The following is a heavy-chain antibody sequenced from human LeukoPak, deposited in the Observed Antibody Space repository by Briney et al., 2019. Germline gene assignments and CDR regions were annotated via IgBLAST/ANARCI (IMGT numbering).Heavy chain of an antibody. Sequence: PSETLSLTCTVSGGSISSYYWSWIRQPPGKGLEWIGYIYYSGSTNYNPSLKSRVTISVDTSKNQFSLKLSSVTAADTAVYYCARGYSSSWYASYGMDVWAKGPRSPSP. CDR3: ARGYSSSWYASYGMDV. V-gene: IGHV4-59*01. D-gene: IGHD6-13*01. CDR1: GGSISSYY. J-gene: IGHJ6*02. CDR2: IYYSGST.